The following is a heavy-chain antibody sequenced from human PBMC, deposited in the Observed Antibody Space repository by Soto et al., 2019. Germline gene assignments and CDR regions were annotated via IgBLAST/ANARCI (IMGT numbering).Heavy chain of an antibody. CDR2: IYYSGST. Sequence: SETPSLTCTVSGGSISSYYLSWIRQPPGKGLEWIGYIYYSGSTNYNPSLKSRVTISVDTSKNQFSLKLSSVTAADTAVYYCTGSSSRSQYYYYYGMDVWGQGTTVTVSS. J-gene: IGHJ6*02. CDR1: GGSISSYY. D-gene: IGHD6-13*01. V-gene: IGHV4-59*01. CDR3: TGSSSRSQYYYYYGMDV.